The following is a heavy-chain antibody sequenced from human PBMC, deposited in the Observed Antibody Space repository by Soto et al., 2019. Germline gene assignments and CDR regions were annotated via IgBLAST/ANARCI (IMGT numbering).Heavy chain of an antibody. D-gene: IGHD3-10*01. V-gene: IGHV3-21*01. CDR3: ARAGFGELLSNGTNYFDY. CDR2: ISSSSSYI. CDR1: GFTFSSYS. Sequence: GGSLRLSCAASGFTFSSYSMNWVRQAPGKGLEWVSSISSSSSYIYYADSVKGRFTISRDNAKNSLYLQMNSLRAEDTAVYYCARAGFGELLSNGTNYFDYWGQGTLVTVSS. J-gene: IGHJ4*02.